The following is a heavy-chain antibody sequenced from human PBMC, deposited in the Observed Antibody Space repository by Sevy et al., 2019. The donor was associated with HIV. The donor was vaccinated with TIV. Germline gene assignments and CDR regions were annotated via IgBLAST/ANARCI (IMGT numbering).Heavy chain of an antibody. CDR3: ARATGTEALDAFDI. CDR2: ISDSSFYI. J-gene: IGHJ3*02. Sequence: GGSLRLSCAASGFTFSDYCVNWVRQAPGKGLEWVSSISDSSFYIYYADSVKGRFTSSRDNAKNSLYLQMNSLGAEDTAVYYCARATGTEALDAFDIWGQGTMVTVSS. CDR1: GFTFSDYC. V-gene: IGHV3-21*01. D-gene: IGHD1-1*01.